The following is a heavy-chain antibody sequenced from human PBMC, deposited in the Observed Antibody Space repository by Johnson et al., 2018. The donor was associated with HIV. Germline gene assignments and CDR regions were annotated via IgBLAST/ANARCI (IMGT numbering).Heavy chain of an antibody. CDR1: GFTFSDYY. D-gene: IGHD6-13*01. CDR3: AKEAGNSSWIPLYDAFDI. J-gene: IGHJ3*02. CDR2: ISSSGSPI. V-gene: IGHV3-11*01. Sequence: QVQLVESGGGVVQPGRSLRLSCAASGFTFSDYYMSWIRQAPGKGLEWVSYISSSGSPIYYADSVKGRFTISRDNTKNTLYLQMNSLRAEDTALYYCAKEAGNSSWIPLYDAFDIWGQGTMVTVSS.